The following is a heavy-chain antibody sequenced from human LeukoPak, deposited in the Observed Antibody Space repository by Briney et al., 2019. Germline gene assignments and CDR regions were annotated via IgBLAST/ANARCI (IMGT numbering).Heavy chain of an antibody. CDR2: ISYDGNHK. Sequence: GGTLRLSCAASGFTFSLYAMHWVRQAPGKGLEWVAVISYDGNHKYYADSVKGRFTISRDNSKNTLYVQMNSLRAEDTAVYYCARARNGTLKYWGQGTLVTVCS. J-gene: IGHJ4*02. CDR1: GFTFSLYA. D-gene: IGHD1-26*01. CDR3: ARARNGTLKY. V-gene: IGHV3-30*01.